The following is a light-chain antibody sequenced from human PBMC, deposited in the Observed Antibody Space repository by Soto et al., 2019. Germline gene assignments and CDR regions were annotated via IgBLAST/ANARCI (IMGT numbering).Light chain of an antibody. CDR1: QSVTSNY. Sequence: EILLTQSPGTVSLSPGERATLSCRASQSVTSNYLAWYQHQPGQAPRLLIYAASTRATGIPDRFSGSESGPDFTLTISRLEPEDFAVYYCQKYGSTPQTFGQGTKLETK. CDR2: AAS. CDR3: QKYGSTPQT. V-gene: IGKV3-20*01. J-gene: IGKJ2*01.